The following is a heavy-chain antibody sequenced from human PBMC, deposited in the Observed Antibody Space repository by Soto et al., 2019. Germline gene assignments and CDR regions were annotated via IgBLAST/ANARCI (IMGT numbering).Heavy chain of an antibody. CDR3: ARDSGRIGPEYYFDY. CDR1: GFTFSSYW. Sequence: GGSLRLSCAASGFTFSSYWMSWVRQAPGKGLEWVANIKQDGSEKYYVDSVKGRFTISRDNAKNSLYLQMNSLRAEDTAVYYCARDSGRIGPEYYFDYWGQGTLVTVSS. D-gene: IGHD3-10*01. J-gene: IGHJ4*02. V-gene: IGHV3-7*01. CDR2: IKQDGSEK.